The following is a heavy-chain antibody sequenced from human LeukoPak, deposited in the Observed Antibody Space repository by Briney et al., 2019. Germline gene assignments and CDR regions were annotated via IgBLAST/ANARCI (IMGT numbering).Heavy chain of an antibody. Sequence: SETLSLTCAVSGYSISSGYYWGWIRQPPGKGLEWIGSIYHSGSNYYNPSLKSRVTISVDTYKNQFSLKLSSVTAADTAVYYCATWGRTWEVDPWGQGTLVTVSS. CDR1: GYSISSGYY. V-gene: IGHV4-38-2*01. CDR2: IYHSGSN. J-gene: IGHJ5*02. CDR3: ATWGRTWEVDP. D-gene: IGHD3-16*01.